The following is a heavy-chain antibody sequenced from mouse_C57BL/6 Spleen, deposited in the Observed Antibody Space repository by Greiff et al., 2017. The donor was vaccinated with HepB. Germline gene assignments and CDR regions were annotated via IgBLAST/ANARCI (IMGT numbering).Heavy chain of an antibody. V-gene: IGHV1-55*01. CDR2: IYPGSGST. CDR3: ARWASNYLAWFAY. J-gene: IGHJ3*01. D-gene: IGHD2-5*01. Sequence: QVQLKQPGAELVKPGASVKMSCKASGYTFTSYWITWVKQRPGQGLEWIGDIYPGSGSTNYNEKFKSKATLTVDTSSSTAYMQLSSLTSEDSAVYYCARWASNYLAWFAYWGQGTLVTVSA. CDR1: GYTFTSYW.